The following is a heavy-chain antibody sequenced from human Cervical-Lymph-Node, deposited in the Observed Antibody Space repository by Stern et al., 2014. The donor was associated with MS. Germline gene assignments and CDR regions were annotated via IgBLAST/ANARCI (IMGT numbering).Heavy chain of an antibody. CDR2: IRSRSDDI. J-gene: IGHJ4*02. CDR1: RFPFSSYS. CDR3: ASKKSIFGASFDY. Sequence: EVQLVESGGGLVKPGGSLRLSCAASRFPFSSYSMSWVRQAPGKGLEWVSSIRSRSDDIHYVNSVKGRFTISRDNAKSSLYLQMNSLRAEDTAVYYCASKKSIFGASFDYWGQGTLVTVSS. D-gene: IGHD3-3*01. V-gene: IGHV3-21*01.